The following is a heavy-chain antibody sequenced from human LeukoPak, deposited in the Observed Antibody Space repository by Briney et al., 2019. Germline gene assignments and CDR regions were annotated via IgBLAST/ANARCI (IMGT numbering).Heavy chain of an antibody. J-gene: IGHJ4*02. V-gene: IGHV3-23*01. CDR2: ISGSGGST. D-gene: IGHD5-24*01. CDR3: AKSGYNRFDY. Sequence: GGSLRLSCAASGFIFDDYGMSWVRQAPGKGLEWVSAISGSGGSTYYADSVKGRFTISRDNSKNTLYLQMNSLIAEDTAVYYCAKSGYNRFDYWGQGTRVTVSS. CDR1: GFIFDDYG.